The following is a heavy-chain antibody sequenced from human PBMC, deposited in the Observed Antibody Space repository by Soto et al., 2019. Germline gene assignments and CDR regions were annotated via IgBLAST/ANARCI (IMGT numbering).Heavy chain of an antibody. CDR3: GRADYCRGGSCSEPDAFDN. D-gene: IGHD2-15*01. Sequence: ASVRVSSKASGYTFTSYGISWVRQAPGQGIERMGWISAYNGNTNYAQKLQGRVTMTTDTSTSPAYMELRSLRSDDTPASYCGRADYCRGGSCSEPDAFDNWGQGTMVTVSS. J-gene: IGHJ3*02. V-gene: IGHV1-18*01. CDR2: ISAYNGNT. CDR1: GYTFTSYG.